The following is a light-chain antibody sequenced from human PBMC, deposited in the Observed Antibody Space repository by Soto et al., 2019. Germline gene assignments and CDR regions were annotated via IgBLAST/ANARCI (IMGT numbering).Light chain of an antibody. CDR1: SSDIGCYSY. CDR3: SSYSTTSSPHVL. V-gene: IGLV2-14*01. CDR2: EVS. Sequence: QSALTQPASVSGSPGQSITISCTGTSSDIGCYSYVSWYQQHPGKAPKLIIYEVSFRPSGISTRFSGSKSDNTASLTISGLQAEDEADYFCSSYSTTSSPHVLFGRGTKLTVL. J-gene: IGLJ2*01.